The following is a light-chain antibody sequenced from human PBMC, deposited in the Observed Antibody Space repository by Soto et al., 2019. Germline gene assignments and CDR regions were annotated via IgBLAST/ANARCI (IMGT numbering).Light chain of an antibody. CDR2: DVS. V-gene: IGLV2-14*01. CDR3: SSYTSSNSYV. J-gene: IGLJ1*01. Sequence: QSVLTQPASVSWSPGESIAISCTGTSSDVGAYNSVSWYQQYPGKAPKLMIHDVSNRPSGVSDRFSGSKSGNTASLTISGLQAEDEADYYCSSYTSSNSYVFGSGTKVTVL. CDR1: SSDVGAYNS.